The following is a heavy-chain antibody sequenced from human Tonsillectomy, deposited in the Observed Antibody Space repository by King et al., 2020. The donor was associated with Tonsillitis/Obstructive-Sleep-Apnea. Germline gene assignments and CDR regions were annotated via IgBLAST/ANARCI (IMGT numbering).Heavy chain of an antibody. CDR1: GFTFSSYS. CDR2: ISSSSSTI. Sequence: QLVQSGGGLVQPGGSLRLSCAASGFTFSSYSMNWVRQAPGKGLEWVSYISSSSSTIYYADSVKGRFTISRDNAKNSLYLQMNSLRDEDTAVFYCGRAGQWLAPGGGYYFDYWGQGTLVTVSS. D-gene: IGHD6-19*01. CDR3: GRAGQWLAPGGGYYFDY. V-gene: IGHV3-48*02. J-gene: IGHJ4*02.